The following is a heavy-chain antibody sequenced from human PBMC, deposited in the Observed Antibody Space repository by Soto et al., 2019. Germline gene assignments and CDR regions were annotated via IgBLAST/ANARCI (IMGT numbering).Heavy chain of an antibody. V-gene: IGHV1-2*02. J-gene: IGHJ4*02. CDR1: GYTFTGYY. CDR2: INPNSGGT. D-gene: IGHD6-19*01. Sequence: ASVKVSCKASGYTFTGYYMHWVRQAPGQGLEWMGWINPNSGGTNYAQKFQGRVTMTRDTSISTAYMELSRLRSDDTAVYYCARFLWLDWTFDYWGQGTLVTVSS. CDR3: ARFLWLDWTFDY.